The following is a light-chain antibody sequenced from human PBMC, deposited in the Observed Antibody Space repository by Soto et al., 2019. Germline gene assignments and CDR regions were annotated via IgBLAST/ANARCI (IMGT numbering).Light chain of an antibody. CDR3: QHYLGSPFT. CDR2: GAS. V-gene: IGKV3-20*01. J-gene: IGKJ3*01. CDR1: HFINNNF. Sequence: DIVLTQSPGTLSLSPGDRATHSCRASHFINNNFLAWYQQKPGQAPRLLISGASNRATGISDRFTGSGSGTDFTLTINRLEPGDSAVYYCQHYLGSPFTFGPGTKVEIK.